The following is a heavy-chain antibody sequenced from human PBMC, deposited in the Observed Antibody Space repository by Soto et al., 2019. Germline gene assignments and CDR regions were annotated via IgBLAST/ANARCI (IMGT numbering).Heavy chain of an antibody. CDR2: IDHSDSYT. CDR3: DRRRHINAGMAV. V-gene: IGHV5-10-1*01. CDR1: GYSFTSYW. J-gene: IGHJ6*04. Sequence: GESLPVACKGSGYSFTSYWISRVRQMPGKGLEWMGRIDHSDSYTNYSPSFQGHVTISADESTNTAYLQWSSLKPSDTAIYYCDRRRHINAGMAVWGNGTTVTVSS.